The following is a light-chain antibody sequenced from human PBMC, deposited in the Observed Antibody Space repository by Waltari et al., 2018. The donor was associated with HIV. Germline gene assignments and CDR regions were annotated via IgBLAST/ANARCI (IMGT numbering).Light chain of an antibody. V-gene: IGKV3-20*01. CDR1: QTVSTHY. Sequence: DIVLTQSPGTLSLSPGERATLSCTASQTVSTHYLAWYQQKPGQAPQLLIYGASSRATGIPDRFSGSGSGTDFALTIRRLEPEDFALYYCQQYGSSPYTFGQGTKLEIK. J-gene: IGKJ2*01. CDR2: GAS. CDR3: QQYGSSPYT.